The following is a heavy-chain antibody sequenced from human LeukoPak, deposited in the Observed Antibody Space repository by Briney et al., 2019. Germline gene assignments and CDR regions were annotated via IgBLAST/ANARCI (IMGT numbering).Heavy chain of an antibody. CDR2: INPSACST. CDR3: ARDLFDTPAD. V-gene: IGHV1-46*01. J-gene: IGHJ3*01. CDR1: VYTLPHHY. Sequence: ASVTVSYKPSVYTLPHHYMHWVRQAPGQRLEWMGIINPSACSTSYAQKFQGRVTMTRDTSTSTVYMELSSLRSEETAVYYCARDLFDTPADWGQGKMVTVSS. D-gene: IGHD2-2*02.